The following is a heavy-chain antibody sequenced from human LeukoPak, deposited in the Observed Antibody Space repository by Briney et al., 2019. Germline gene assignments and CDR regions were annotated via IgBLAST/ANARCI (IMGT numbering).Heavy chain of an antibody. J-gene: IGHJ1*01. CDR2: ISGGGGST. D-gene: IGHD2-15*01. CDR3: AKGPGYCSGGSCAQYFQH. CDR1: GFTFSSYA. Sequence: GGSLRLSCAASGFTFSSYAMSWVRQAPGKGLEWVSAISGGGGSTYYADSVKGRFTISRDNSKNTLYLQMNSLRAEDTAVYYCAKGPGYCSGGSCAQYFQHWGQGTLVTVSS. V-gene: IGHV3-23*01.